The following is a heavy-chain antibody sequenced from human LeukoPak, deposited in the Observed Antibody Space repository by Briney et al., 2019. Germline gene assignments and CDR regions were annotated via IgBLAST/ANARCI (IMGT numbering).Heavy chain of an antibody. J-gene: IGHJ3*02. V-gene: IGHV4-30-2*01. CDR3: ARSIVVVTGDAFDI. CDR1: GGSISSGGYY. D-gene: IGHD2-21*02. CDR2: IYHSGST. Sequence: PSETLSLTCTVSGGSISSGGYYWSWIRQPPGKGLEWIGYIYHSGSTNYNPSLKSRVTISVDKSKNQFSLKLSSVTAADTAVYYCARSIVVVTGDAFDIWGQGTMVTVSS.